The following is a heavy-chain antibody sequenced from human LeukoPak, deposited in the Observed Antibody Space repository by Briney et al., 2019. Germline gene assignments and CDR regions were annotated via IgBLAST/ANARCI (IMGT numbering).Heavy chain of an antibody. CDR3: ASRVS. Sequence: XFTXXSNYXSXVRQAPGKGLEWVSVIYSGGSTYYADSVKGRFTISRDNSKNTLYLQMNSLRAEDTAVYYCASRVSWGQGTLVTVSS. J-gene: IGHJ5*02. CDR2: IYSGGST. D-gene: IGHD6-13*01. CDR1: XFTXXSNY. V-gene: IGHV3-66*01.